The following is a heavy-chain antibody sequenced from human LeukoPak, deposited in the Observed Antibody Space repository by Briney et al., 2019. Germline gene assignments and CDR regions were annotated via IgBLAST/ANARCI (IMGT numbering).Heavy chain of an antibody. V-gene: IGHV4-38-2*02. CDR2: IYHSGST. Sequence: SETLSLTCTVSGYSISSGYYWGWIRQPPVKGLEWIGSIYHSGSTYYNPSLKSRVTISVDTSKNQFSLKLSSVTAADTAVYYCAREYVEENYLDYWGQGTLVTLSS. CDR3: AREYVEENYLDY. CDR1: GYSISSGYY. J-gene: IGHJ4*02. D-gene: IGHD5-24*01.